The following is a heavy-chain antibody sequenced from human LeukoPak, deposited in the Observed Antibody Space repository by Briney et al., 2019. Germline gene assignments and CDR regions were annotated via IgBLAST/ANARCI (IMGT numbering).Heavy chain of an antibody. J-gene: IGHJ4*02. Sequence: GGSLRLSCTASGFTFSNYAVTWVRQAPGKGLEWVAAISGRGDATFHAGSVKGRFTISRDSPKNTLYLQMTSLRVDDTALYLCARGPRVPVADYYFDYWGQGILVTVSS. V-gene: IGHV3-23*01. D-gene: IGHD2-21*01. CDR3: ARGPRVPVADYYFDY. CDR1: GFTFSNYA. CDR2: ISGRGDAT.